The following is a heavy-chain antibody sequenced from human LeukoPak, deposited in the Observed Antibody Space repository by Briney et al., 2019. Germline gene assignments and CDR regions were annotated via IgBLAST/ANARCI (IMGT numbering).Heavy chain of an antibody. CDR3: ARVGGDRVAY. Sequence: GGSLRLSCAASGLTVSSKYMSWVRQAPGKGLEWVSVMYNNGNTHYADSVKGRFTISRDNAKNTLYLQMNSLRPEDTAVYYCARVGGDRVAYWGQGTRVTVSS. J-gene: IGHJ4*02. CDR1: GLTVSSKY. D-gene: IGHD4-17*01. V-gene: IGHV3-53*01. CDR2: MYNNGNT.